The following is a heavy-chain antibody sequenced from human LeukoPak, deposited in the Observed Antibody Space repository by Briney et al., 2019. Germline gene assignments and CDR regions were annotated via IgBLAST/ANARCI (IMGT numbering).Heavy chain of an antibody. D-gene: IGHD5-12*01. J-gene: IGHJ3*02. CDR3: ARGRKWLPRPSNALDI. Sequence: SETLSLTCAVYGGSFSGYYWSWIRQPPGKGLEWIGEINHSGSTNYNPSLKSRVTISVDTSKNQFSLKLSSVTAADTAVYYCARGRKWLPRPSNALDIWGQGTMVTVSS. CDR2: INHSGST. CDR1: GGSFSGYY. V-gene: IGHV4-34*01.